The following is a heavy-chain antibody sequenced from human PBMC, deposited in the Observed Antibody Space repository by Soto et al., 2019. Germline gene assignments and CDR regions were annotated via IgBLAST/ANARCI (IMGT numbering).Heavy chain of an antibody. CDR2: ISWNGAGT. CDR1: GFTFDDYG. CDR3: ARQGFSSSSDVPGDYFDY. Sequence: GGSLRLSCSASGFTFDDYGISWVRQVPGGGLEWVSGISWNGAGTGYADSVKGRFTISRDNAKNSLYLQMNSLRVEDTALYYCARQGFSSSSDVPGDYFDYWGQGALVTVSS. V-gene: IGHV3-20*04. J-gene: IGHJ4*02. D-gene: IGHD6-6*01.